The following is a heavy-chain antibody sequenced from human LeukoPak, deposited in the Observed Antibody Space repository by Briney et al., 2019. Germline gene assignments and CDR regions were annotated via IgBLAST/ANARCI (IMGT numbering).Heavy chain of an antibody. V-gene: IGHV3-20*01. D-gene: IGHD6-19*01. CDR2: INWNGGNT. Sequence: GGSLRLSCAASGFTFDDYGMTWVRQAPGKGLEWVSGINWNGGNTAYADSVKGRFTISRDNAKNSLYLQMNSLRAEDTALYHCAKRMAVAGEDGYFDLWGRGTLVTVSS. J-gene: IGHJ2*01. CDR3: AKRMAVAGEDGYFDL. CDR1: GFTFDDYG.